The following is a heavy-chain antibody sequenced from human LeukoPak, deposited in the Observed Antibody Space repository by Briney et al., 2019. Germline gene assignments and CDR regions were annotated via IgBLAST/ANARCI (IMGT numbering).Heavy chain of an antibody. CDR3: ARVLRAASWRSYDY. Sequence: SETLSLTCTVSGGSVSNSLYYWSWIRQPPGKGLEWIGYIYYNGDTNYNPSLKSRVIISIDTSSNQFSLRLNSMTAAETAVYYCARVLRAASWRSYDYWGQGSLVTVSS. D-gene: IGHD5-18*01. CDR2: IYYNGDT. J-gene: IGHJ4*02. V-gene: IGHV4-61*01. CDR1: GGSVSNSLYY.